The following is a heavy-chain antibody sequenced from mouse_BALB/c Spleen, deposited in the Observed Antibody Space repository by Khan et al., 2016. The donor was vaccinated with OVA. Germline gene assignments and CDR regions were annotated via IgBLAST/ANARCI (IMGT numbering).Heavy chain of an antibody. D-gene: IGHD1-1*01. CDR2: ISYSGST. V-gene: IGHV3-2*02. J-gene: IGHJ2*01. CDR1: GYSITSGYG. Sequence: EVQLQESGPGLVKPSQSLSLTCTVTGYSITSGYGWNWIRQFPGNKLEWMGHISYSGSTNYNPSLKSRISITRDTSKNQFFLQLKSLTTKDTATDYCARTGRIRYWGQGTTLTVSS. CDR3: ARTGRIRY.